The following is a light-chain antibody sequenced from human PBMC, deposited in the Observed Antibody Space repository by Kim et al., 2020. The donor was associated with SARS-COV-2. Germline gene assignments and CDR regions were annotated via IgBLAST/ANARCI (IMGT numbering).Light chain of an antibody. CDR3: LQHSTYPIT. CDR1: QDVRND. J-gene: IGKJ5*01. CDR2: GAS. V-gene: IGKV1-17*01. Sequence: DIQMTQSPSSLSASVGDRVTITCRASQDVRNDLGRYQQNPGIAPKRLIYGASSLQSGVPSRFSGSGSGTEFTLPISSVQPEDFATYFCLQHSTYPITFGQGTRLEIK.